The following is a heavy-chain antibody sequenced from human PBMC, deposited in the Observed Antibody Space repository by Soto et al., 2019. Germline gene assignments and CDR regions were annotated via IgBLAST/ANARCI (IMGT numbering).Heavy chain of an antibody. CDR2: IYSGGST. D-gene: IGHD3-10*01. Sequence: GSLRLSGAASGFTVSSNYMSWVRQAPGKGLEWVSVIYSGGSTYYADSVKGRFTISRDNSKNTLYLQMNSLRAEDTAVYYCARGLWSDYWGQGTLVTVSS. J-gene: IGHJ4*02. V-gene: IGHV3-53*01. CDR3: ARGLWSDY. CDR1: GFTVSSNY.